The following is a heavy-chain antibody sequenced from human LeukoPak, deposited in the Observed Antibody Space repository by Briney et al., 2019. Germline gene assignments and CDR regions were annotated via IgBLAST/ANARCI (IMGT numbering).Heavy chain of an antibody. CDR2: IFYSGST. D-gene: IGHD5-24*01. V-gene: IGHV4-39*01. CDR1: GGSIRSSSYY. J-gene: IGHJ2*01. Sequence: SETLSLTCTVSGGSIRSSSYYWGWIRQPPGKGLEWIGSIFYSGSTYYNPSLKSRVTISVDTSKNQFSLKLSSVTAADTAVYYCVRKGDGYSSGYFDLWGRGTLVTVSS. CDR3: VRKGDGYSSGYFDL.